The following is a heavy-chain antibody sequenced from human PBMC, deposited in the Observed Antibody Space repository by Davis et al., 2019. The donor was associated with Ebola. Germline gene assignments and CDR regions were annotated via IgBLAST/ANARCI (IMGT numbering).Heavy chain of an antibody. CDR2: IKQGGDER. CDR1: GFTSSSYW. Sequence: GESLKISCAASGFTSSSYWMSWVRQAPGKGLEWVANIKQGGDERYYVDSVKGRFIISRDDAKNSLYLQMNSLRAEDTAVYYCVRVYSGSYDPWGQGTLVTVSS. V-gene: IGHV3-7*01. CDR3: VRVYSGSYDP. D-gene: IGHD1-26*01. J-gene: IGHJ5*02.